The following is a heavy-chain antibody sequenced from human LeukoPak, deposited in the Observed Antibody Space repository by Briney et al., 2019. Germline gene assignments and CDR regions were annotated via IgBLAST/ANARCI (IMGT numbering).Heavy chain of an antibody. J-gene: IGHJ6*02. CDR3: ATYINWVAGDV. Sequence: PGGSLRLSCAASGFTFSESWMTWDRQVPGQGLEWVAHINHEGGGIQYVDSVKGRFTISRDNAKGSVYLQMNSLRAEDTAIYHCATYINWVAGDVWGQGTTVIVSS. D-gene: IGHD1-1*01. CDR1: GFTFSESW. CDR2: INHEGGGI. V-gene: IGHV3-7*01.